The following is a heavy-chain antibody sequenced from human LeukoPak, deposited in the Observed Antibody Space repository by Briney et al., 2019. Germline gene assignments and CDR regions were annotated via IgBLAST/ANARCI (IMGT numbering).Heavy chain of an antibody. D-gene: IGHD2-15*01. Sequence: SLRLSCAASGFTFDDYAMHWGRQAPGKGLEWVSGISWNSVSIGYADSVKGRFTISRDNAKNSLYRQMNSLRAEDTPLYYCAKGGGIVVVVAAAPMDVWGKGTTVTVSS. CDR3: AKGGGIVVVVAAAPMDV. CDR1: GFTFDDYA. CDR2: ISWNSVSI. V-gene: IGHV3-9*01. J-gene: IGHJ6*03.